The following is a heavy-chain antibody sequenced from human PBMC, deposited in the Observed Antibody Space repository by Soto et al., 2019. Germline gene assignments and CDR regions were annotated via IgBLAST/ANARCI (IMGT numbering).Heavy chain of an antibody. V-gene: IGHV1-18*01. D-gene: IGHD6-13*01. Sequence: QVQLVQSGAEVKKPGASVKVSCKASGYTFTSYGISWVRQAPGQGLEWMGWISAYNGNTNYAQKLQGRVTMTTDTSTXTXYXXLXSLXXDDTAVYXCXRDWAAAGPFDYWGQGTLVTVSS. CDR2: ISAYNGNT. CDR3: XRDWAAAGPFDY. CDR1: GYTFTSYG. J-gene: IGHJ4*02.